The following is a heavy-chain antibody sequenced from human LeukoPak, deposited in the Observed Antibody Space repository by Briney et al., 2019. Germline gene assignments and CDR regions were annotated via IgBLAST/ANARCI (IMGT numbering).Heavy chain of an antibody. Sequence: GRSLRLSCAASGFTFSSYGMHWVRQAPGKGLEWVAVISYDGSNKYYADSVKGRFTISRDNSKNTLYLQMNSLRAEDTAVYYCAKDVNDVVVVAATHYYYGMDVWGQGTTVTVSS. D-gene: IGHD2-15*01. CDR1: GFTFSSYG. CDR3: AKDVNDVVVVAATHYYYGMDV. CDR2: ISYDGSNK. J-gene: IGHJ6*02. V-gene: IGHV3-30*18.